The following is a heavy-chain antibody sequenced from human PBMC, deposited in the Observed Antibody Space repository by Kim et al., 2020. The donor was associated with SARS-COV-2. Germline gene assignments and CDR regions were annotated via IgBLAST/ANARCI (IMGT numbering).Heavy chain of an antibody. J-gene: IGHJ5*02. V-gene: IGHV1-46*01. Sequence: YAPKFQGRVTMTRDTSTSTVYMELSSLRSEDTAMYYCAREYRASYWFDPWGQGTLVTVSS. D-gene: IGHD5-12*01. CDR3: AREYRASYWFDP.